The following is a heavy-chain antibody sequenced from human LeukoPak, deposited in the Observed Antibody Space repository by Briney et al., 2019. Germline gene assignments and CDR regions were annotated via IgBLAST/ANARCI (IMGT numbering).Heavy chain of an antibody. CDR1: GFTFSSYG. CDR3: AREEPGIAAAGLDY. D-gene: IGHD6-13*01. J-gene: IGHJ4*02. V-gene: IGHV3-33*01. CDR2: IWYDGSNK. Sequence: GRSLRLSCAASGFTFSSYGMHWVRQAPGKGLEWVAVIWYDGSNKYYADSVKGRFTISRDNSKNTLYLQMNSLRAEDTAVYYCAREEPGIAAAGLDYWGQGTLVTVSS.